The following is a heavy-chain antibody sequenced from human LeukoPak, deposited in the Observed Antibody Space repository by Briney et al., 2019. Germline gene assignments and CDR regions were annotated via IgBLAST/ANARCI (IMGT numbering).Heavy chain of an antibody. V-gene: IGHV1-69*01. CDR3: ARVAGGYCSSTSCSGYFQH. CDR1: GGTFSSYA. J-gene: IGHJ1*01. CDR2: IIPIFGTA. D-gene: IGHD2-2*01. Sequence: SVKVSCKASGGTFSSYAISWVRPAPGQGLEWMGGIIPIFGTANYAQKFQGRVTITADESTSTAYMELSSLRSEDAAVYYCARVAGGYCSSTSCSGYFQHWGQGTLVTVSS.